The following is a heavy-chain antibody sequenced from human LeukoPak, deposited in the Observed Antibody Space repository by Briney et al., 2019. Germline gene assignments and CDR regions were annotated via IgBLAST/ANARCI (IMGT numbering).Heavy chain of an antibody. J-gene: IGHJ3*02. CDR1: GFTFSGYW. D-gene: IGHD3-22*01. V-gene: IGHV3-7*01. Sequence: GRSLRLSCAASGFTFSGYWMSWVRQAPGKGLEWVANIKQDGSEKYYVDSVKGRFTISRDNAKNSLYLQMNSLRAEDTAVYYCARVRDPRQYYYDNSGYRNAFDIWGQGTMVTVSS. CDR3: ARVRDPRQYYYDNSGYRNAFDI. CDR2: IKQDGSEK.